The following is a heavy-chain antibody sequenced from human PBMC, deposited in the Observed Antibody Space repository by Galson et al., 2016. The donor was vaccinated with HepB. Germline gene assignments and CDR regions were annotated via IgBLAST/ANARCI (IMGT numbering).Heavy chain of an antibody. Sequence: SETLSLTCTVSGDSISGFYWNWIRQPAGKGPEWIGRIFDNENTNYNPSLKSRVTMSLATSKNQFSLKLNSVTVADTAIYYGTRWAGGPVAWGQGTLVTVSS. CDR3: TRWAGGPVA. CDR1: GDSISGFY. CDR2: IFDNENT. D-gene: IGHD3-16*01. J-gene: IGHJ4*02. V-gene: IGHV4-4*07.